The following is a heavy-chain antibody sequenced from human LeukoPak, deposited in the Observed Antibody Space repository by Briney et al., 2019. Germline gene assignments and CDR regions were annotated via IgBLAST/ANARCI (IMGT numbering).Heavy chain of an antibody. CDR3: ARVSSGSTADFDY. Sequence: SETLSLTCTVSGGSISSYSWSWIRQPPGKGLEWIGYIYYSGSTNYNPSLKSRATMSVDTSKNQFSLKLSSVTAADTAVYYCARVSSGSTADFDYWGQGTLVTVSS. D-gene: IGHD6-19*01. V-gene: IGHV4-59*01. CDR2: IYYSGST. CDR1: GGSISSYS. J-gene: IGHJ4*02.